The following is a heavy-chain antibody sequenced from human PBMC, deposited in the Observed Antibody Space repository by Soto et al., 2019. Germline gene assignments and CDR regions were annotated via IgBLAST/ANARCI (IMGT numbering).Heavy chain of an antibody. D-gene: IGHD3-3*01. CDR3: ARDRRTIFGVVMDY. J-gene: IGHJ4*02. Sequence: GGSLRLSCAASGFTFSDYYMSWIRQAPGKGLEWVSYISSSSSYTNYADSVKGRFTISRDNAKNSLYLQMKSLRAEDTAVYYCARDRRTIFGVVMDYWGQGTLVTVSS. V-gene: IGHV3-11*06. CDR2: ISSSSSYT. CDR1: GFTFSDYY.